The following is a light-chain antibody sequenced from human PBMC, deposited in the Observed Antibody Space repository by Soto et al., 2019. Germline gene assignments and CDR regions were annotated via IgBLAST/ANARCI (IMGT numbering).Light chain of an antibody. J-gene: IGKJ1*01. CDR3: QQYSIPST. CDR2: GVS. CDR1: QRVSSSS. V-gene: IGKV3-20*01. Sequence: EIVWTQSPATLSLSPGERATLSCRASQRVSSSSLAWYKHKPGQSPRLLIFGVSSRATDIPDRFSGSGSGTDSTLTINRLEPEDFAVYYCQQYSIPSTFGQGTKVDI.